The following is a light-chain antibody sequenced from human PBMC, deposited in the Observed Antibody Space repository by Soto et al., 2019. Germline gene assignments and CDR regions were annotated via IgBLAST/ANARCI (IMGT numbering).Light chain of an antibody. CDR3: QHYNYWPPKT. V-gene: IGKV3-15*01. CDR2: GAY. Sequence: DIVLTQSPGTLSLSPGERATLSCRASQTVSSSSLAWYQQKPGQAPRLLIYGAYTRATGIPARFSGSGSGTDFTLTISSLQSEDFAVYYCQHYNYWPPKTFGQGTKVDIK. J-gene: IGKJ1*01. CDR1: QTVSSS.